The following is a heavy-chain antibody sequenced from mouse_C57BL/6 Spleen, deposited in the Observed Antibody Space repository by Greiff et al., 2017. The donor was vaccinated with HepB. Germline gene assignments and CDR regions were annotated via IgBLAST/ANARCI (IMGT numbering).Heavy chain of an antibody. CDR3: ARQVYYGNPWFAY. V-gene: IGHV1-26*01. Sequence: VQLQQSGPELVKPGASVKISCKASGYTFTDYYMNWVKQSHGKSLEWIGDINPNNGGTSYNQKFKGKATLTVDKSSSTAHMELRSLTSEDSAVYYCARQVYYGNPWFAYWGQGTLVTVSA. CDR2: INPNNGGT. D-gene: IGHD2-1*01. J-gene: IGHJ3*01. CDR1: GYTFTDYY.